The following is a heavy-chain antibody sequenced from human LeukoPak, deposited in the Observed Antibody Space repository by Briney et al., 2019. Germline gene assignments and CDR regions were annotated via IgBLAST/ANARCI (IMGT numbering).Heavy chain of an antibody. D-gene: IGHD3-22*01. Sequence: GGSLRLSCAASGFTFDDYAMHWVRQAPGKGLLWVSRVNGDGSTTNYAESVKGRFVISRDNAKHTVYLQMNSLRAEDTAVYYCARDLELTYYDSSGHDYWGQGTLVTVSS. V-gene: IGHV3-74*01. CDR1: GFTFDDYA. J-gene: IGHJ4*02. CDR3: ARDLELTYYDSSGHDY. CDR2: VNGDGSTT.